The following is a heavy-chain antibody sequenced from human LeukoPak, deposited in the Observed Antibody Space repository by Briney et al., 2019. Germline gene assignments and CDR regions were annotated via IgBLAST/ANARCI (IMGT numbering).Heavy chain of an antibody. V-gene: IGHV3-48*01. CDR3: ARALEMASTRHFDY. Sequence: GGSLRLSCAASGFTFSSYSMNWVRQAPGKGLEWVSYISSSSSTIYYADSVKGRFTISRDNAKNSLYLQMNSLRAEDSAVYYCARALEMASTRHFDYWGQGTLVTVSP. D-gene: IGHD1-1*01. CDR1: GFTFSSYS. CDR2: ISSSSSTI. J-gene: IGHJ4*02.